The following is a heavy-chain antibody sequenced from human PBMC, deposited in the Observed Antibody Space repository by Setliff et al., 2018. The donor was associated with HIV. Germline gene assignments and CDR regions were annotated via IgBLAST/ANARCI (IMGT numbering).Heavy chain of an antibody. CDR1: GGTSSTYA. CDR3: ATGWSEDPTLLQVEYFQH. CDR2: FIPVLDIT. V-gene: IGHV1-69*10. Sequence: GASVKVSCKASGGTSSTYAINWVRQAPGQGREWMGQFIPVLDITNYTQKFQGTVTINADKSTNTAYMELRSLTSEDTAVYYCATGWSEDPTLLQVEYFQHWGQGTLVTVSS. J-gene: IGHJ1*01. D-gene: IGHD1-1*01.